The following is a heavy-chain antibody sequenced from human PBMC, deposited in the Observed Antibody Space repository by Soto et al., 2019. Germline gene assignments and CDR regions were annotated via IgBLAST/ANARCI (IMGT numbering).Heavy chain of an antibody. J-gene: IGHJ4*01. Sequence: ASVKASCTPSGYTSTAYGISWLRPATGQGLEWMGWISAYNGNTNYAQKLQGRVTMTTDTSTSTAYMELRSLRSDDTAVYYCARVRGYYYGSGSYYSGEIDYWG. V-gene: IGHV1-18*01. D-gene: IGHD3-10*01. CDR3: ARVRGYYYGSGSYYSGEIDY. CDR1: GYTSTAYG. CDR2: ISAYNGNT.